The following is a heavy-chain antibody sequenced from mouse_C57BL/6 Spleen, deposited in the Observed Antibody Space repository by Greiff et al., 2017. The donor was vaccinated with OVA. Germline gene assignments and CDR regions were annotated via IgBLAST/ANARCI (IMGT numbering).Heavy chain of an antibody. Sequence: VMLVESGPGLVQPSQSLSITCTVSGFSLTSYGVHWVRQSPGKGLEWLGVIWSGGSTDYNAAFISRLSISKDNSKSQVFFKMNSLQADDTAIYYCARMGWDEDYWGQGTTLTVSS. D-gene: IGHD4-1*01. CDR2: IWSGGST. V-gene: IGHV2-2*01. CDR1: GFSLTSYG. CDR3: ARMGWDEDY. J-gene: IGHJ2*01.